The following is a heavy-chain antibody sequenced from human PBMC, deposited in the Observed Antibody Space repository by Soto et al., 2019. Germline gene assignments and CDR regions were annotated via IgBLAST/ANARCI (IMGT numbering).Heavy chain of an antibody. CDR2: IDPSSGST. CDR3: ARAASSIAPRGYFDL. CDR1: GYTFTRYY. J-gene: IGHJ2*01. V-gene: IGHV1-46*01. D-gene: IGHD6-6*01. Sequence: ASVKVSCKTSGYTFTRYYIHWVRQAPGQGLEWMGIIDPSSGSTTFAQKFQGRVTITSDKSTSTAYMELSSLRSEDTAVYYGARAASSIAPRGYFDLCGRRTLVTVSS.